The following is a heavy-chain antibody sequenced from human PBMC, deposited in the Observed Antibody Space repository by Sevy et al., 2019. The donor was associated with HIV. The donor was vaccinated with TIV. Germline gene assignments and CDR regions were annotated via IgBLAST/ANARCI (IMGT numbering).Heavy chain of an antibody. Sequence: SETLSLTCNVSGGSFSTYYWSWIRQPPGKGLEWIGYVYYTGSTNYNPSLKSRVTMSVDMSRKQFSLRLTSVTAADTAVYFCARLGRWSFGWYFDLWGRGTLVTVSS. CDR1: GGSFSTYY. D-gene: IGHD2-15*01. J-gene: IGHJ2*01. CDR3: ARLGRWSFGWYFDL. CDR2: VYYTGST. V-gene: IGHV4-59*12.